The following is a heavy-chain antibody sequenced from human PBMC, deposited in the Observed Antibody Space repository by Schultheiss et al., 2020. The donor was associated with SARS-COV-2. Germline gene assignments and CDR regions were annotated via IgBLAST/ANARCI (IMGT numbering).Heavy chain of an antibody. CDR3: ARDGGCRSSSSSRCYYYGMDV. V-gene: IGHV1-18*01. CDR2: ISAYNGNT. Sequence: ASVKVSCKASGYTFTSYGISWVRQAPGQGLEWMGWISAYNGNTNYAQKLQGRVTMTTDTSTSTAYMELRSLRSDDTAVYYCARDGGCRSSSSSRCYYYGMDVWGQGTTVTVSS. CDR1: GYTFTSYG. J-gene: IGHJ6*02. D-gene: IGHD6-6*01.